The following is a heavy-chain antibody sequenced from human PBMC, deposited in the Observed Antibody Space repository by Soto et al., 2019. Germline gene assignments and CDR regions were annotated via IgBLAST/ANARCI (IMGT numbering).Heavy chain of an antibody. D-gene: IGHD2-2*01. CDR3: ARDSGGQVLWTNAFDI. Sequence: QVQLVESGGGVVQPGRSLRLSCAASGFTFSSYAVHWVRQAPGKGLEWVAVVSYDGSNKYYADSVKGRFTISRDNSKNTLYLQMNSLRAEDTAVYYCARDSGGQVLWTNAFDIWGQGTMVTVSS. J-gene: IGHJ3*02. CDR2: VSYDGSNK. CDR1: GFTFSSYA. V-gene: IGHV3-30-3*01.